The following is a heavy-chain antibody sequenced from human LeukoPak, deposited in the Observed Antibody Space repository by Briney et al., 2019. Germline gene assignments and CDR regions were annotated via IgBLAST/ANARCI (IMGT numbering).Heavy chain of an antibody. CDR3: AKDVTPYGSGTSYYFDY. Sequence: GGSLRLSCRASGFIFSYYYMAWVRQAPGKGLEWVSAISGSGGGTYYADSVKGRFTISRDNSKNTLYLQMNSLRAEDTAVYYCAKDVTPYGSGTSYYFDYWGQGTLVTVSS. J-gene: IGHJ4*02. D-gene: IGHD3-10*01. CDR1: GFIFSYYY. V-gene: IGHV3-23*01. CDR2: ISGSGGGT.